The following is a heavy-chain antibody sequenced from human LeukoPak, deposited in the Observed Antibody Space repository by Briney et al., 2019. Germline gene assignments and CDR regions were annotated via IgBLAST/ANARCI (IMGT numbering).Heavy chain of an antibody. D-gene: IGHD6-19*01. J-gene: IGHJ4*02. Sequence: SETLSLTCTVSGGSISSSSYYWGWIRQPPGKGLEWIGSIYHSGSTYYNPSLKSRVTISVDTSKNQFSLKLSSVTAADTAVYYCARAGPVAGAFDYWGQGTLVTVSS. CDR3: ARAGPVAGAFDY. CDR2: IYHSGST. CDR1: GGSISSSSYY. V-gene: IGHV4-39*07.